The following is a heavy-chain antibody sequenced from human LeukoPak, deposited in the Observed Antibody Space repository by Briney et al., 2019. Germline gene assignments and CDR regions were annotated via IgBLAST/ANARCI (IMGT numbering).Heavy chain of an antibody. CDR2: MYHSGST. CDR3: ARVSYVVWWFDP. V-gene: IGHV4-31*03. D-gene: IGHD3-16*01. CDR1: GGSISSGGFY. J-gene: IGHJ5*02. Sequence: SQTLSLTCTVSGGSISSGGFYWSWIRQHPGKGLEWIGTMYHSGSTYYNPSLKSRVTILVDTSKNQFSLKLSSVTAADTAVYYCARVSYVVWWFDPWGQGTLVTVSS.